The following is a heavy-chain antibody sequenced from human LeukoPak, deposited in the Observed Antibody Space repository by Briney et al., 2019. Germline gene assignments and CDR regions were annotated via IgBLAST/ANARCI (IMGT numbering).Heavy chain of an antibody. V-gene: IGHV3-30*18. CDR1: GFTFSSYG. CDR2: ISYDGSNK. D-gene: IGHD3-10*01. CDR3: AKWGYYSPPDAFDI. J-gene: IGHJ3*02. Sequence: NPGGSLRLSCAASGFTFSSYGMHWVRQAPGKGLEWVAVISYDGSNKYYADSVKGRFTISRDNSKNTLYLQMNSLRAEDTAVYYCAKWGYYSPPDAFDIWGQGTMVTVSS.